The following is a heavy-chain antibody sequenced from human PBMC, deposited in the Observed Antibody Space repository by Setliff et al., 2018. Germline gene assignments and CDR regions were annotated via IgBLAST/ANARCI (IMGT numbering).Heavy chain of an antibody. J-gene: IGHJ6*03. V-gene: IGHV4-4*07. CDR3: ATHPRGLYGEHYYYYYMDV. Sequence: PSETLSLTCTVSGGSISSYYWSWIRQPAGKGLEWIGHIYIGGNTNYAQKFEGRVTMTTDTSTSTAYMDLRSLTSDDTAVYYCATHPRGLYGEHYYYYYMDVWGKGTAVTVSS. CDR1: GGSISSYY. D-gene: IGHD4-17*01. CDR2: IYIGGNT.